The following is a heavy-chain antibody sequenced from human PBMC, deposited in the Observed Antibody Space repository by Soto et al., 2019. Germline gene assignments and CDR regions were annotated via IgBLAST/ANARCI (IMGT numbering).Heavy chain of an antibody. CDR1: GGSISSYY. CDR3: ARGTGIAAADIYYYYGMDV. J-gene: IGHJ6*02. V-gene: IGHV4-59*01. CDR2: IYYSGST. D-gene: IGHD6-13*01. Sequence: SETLSLTCTVSGGSISSYYWSWIRQPPGKGLEWIGYIYYSGSTNYNPSLKSRVTISVDTSKNQFSLKLSSVTAADTAVYYCARGTGIAAADIYYYYGMDVWGQGTTVTVSS.